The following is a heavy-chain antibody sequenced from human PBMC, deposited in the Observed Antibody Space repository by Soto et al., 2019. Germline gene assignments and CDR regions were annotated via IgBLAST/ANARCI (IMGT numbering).Heavy chain of an antibody. Sequence: PSETMSLTCTVAGGSISSGNYYLSWLNKPPGKGLEWIGHIYYSGSTYYNPSLKSRVTISADTSKNQLSLKLSSVTAADTAVYYCARTPLTGNKRDYYFDYWGQGTLVTVSS. CDR2: IYYSGST. CDR3: ARTPLTGNKRDYYFDY. D-gene: IGHD3-9*01. V-gene: IGHV4-30-4*01. J-gene: IGHJ4*02. CDR1: GGSISSGNYY.